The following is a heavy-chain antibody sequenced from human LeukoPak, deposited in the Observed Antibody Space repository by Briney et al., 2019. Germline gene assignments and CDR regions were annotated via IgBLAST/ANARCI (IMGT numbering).Heavy chain of an antibody. Sequence: PGGSLRLSCAASGLIVSSNYMNWVRQAPGKGLEWVSIIYSGGSTHYADSVKGRFTVSRDDSKNTLYLQMNSLRAEDTAVYYCAKIPQVATYTVPNFDFWGQGTLVTVSS. J-gene: IGHJ4*02. CDR1: GLIVSSNY. V-gene: IGHV3-53*01. CDR3: AKIPQVATYTVPNFDF. CDR2: IYSGGST. D-gene: IGHD3-16*01.